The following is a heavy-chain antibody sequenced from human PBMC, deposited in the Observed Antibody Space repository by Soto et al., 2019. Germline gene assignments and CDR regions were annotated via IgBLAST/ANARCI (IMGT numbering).Heavy chain of an antibody. Sequence: PGGSLRLSCAASGFTFSYYAMGWVRQAPGKGLEWVSVLSDSGGPTYYADSVKGRFTISRDNSKNAVYLTMSSLRAEDTAIYHCEKDATRSDGWYYFDYWGQGTLVTVSS. CDR1: GFTFSYYA. V-gene: IGHV3-23*01. J-gene: IGHJ4*02. CDR2: LSDSGGPT. D-gene: IGHD6-19*01. CDR3: EKDATRSDGWYYFDY.